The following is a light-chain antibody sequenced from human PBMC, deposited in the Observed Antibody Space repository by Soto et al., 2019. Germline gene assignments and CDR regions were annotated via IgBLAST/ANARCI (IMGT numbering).Light chain of an antibody. CDR1: SSDVGGYNY. J-gene: IGLJ1*01. CDR2: EVN. Sequence: QSALTQPPSASGSPGQSVAISCTGTSSDVGGYNYVSWYQQHPGTAPKLMIYEVNTRPSGVPDRFSGSKSGNTASLTVSGLQAEDEADYYCSSYAGSSNVFGTGTKLTVL. CDR3: SSYAGSSNV. V-gene: IGLV2-8*01.